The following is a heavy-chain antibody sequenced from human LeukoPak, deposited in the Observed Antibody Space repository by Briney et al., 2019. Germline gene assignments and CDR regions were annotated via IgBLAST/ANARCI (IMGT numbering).Heavy chain of an antibody. CDR1: GYTFTTYG. J-gene: IGHJ4*02. CDR2: INTYNGDT. CDR3: ARGGSLVVTQAPIDY. D-gene: IGHD4-23*01. V-gene: IGHV1-18*01. Sequence: ASVKVSCKASGYTFTTYGISWVRQAPGQGLEWMGWINTYNGDTKYAQKFQGRVTMTSDTSTSTAYMELRSLRSDDTAVYYCARGGSLVVTQAPIDYWGQGTLVTVSS.